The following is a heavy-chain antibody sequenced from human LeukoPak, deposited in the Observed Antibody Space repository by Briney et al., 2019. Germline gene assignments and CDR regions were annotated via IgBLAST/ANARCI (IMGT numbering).Heavy chain of an antibody. CDR1: GFTFSSYA. V-gene: IGHV3-48*01. CDR3: ARAYSSGWQRLAAFDI. Sequence: GGSLRLSCAASGFTFSSYAMSWVRQAPGKGLEWVSYISSTSRTIYYADSVKGRFTISRDNAKNSLYLQMNSLRAEDTAVYYCARAYSSGWQRLAAFDIWGQGTMVTVSS. D-gene: IGHD6-19*01. CDR2: ISSTSRTI. J-gene: IGHJ3*02.